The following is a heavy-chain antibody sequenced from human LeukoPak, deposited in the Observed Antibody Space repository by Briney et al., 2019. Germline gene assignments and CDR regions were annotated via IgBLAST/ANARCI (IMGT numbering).Heavy chain of an antibody. D-gene: IGHD4-23*01. CDR1: GFIFSNYW. J-gene: IGHJ4*02. V-gene: IGHV3-74*01. CDR2: VNSQGSDT. CDR3: ARDGDGGLGSDY. Sequence: PGGSLRLSCAASGFIFSNYWMHWVRQAPGKGLVWVSRVNSQGSDTSYTDSVKGRFTISRDNAKNSLYLQMNSLRDEDTAVYYCARDGDGGLGSDYWGQGTLVTV.